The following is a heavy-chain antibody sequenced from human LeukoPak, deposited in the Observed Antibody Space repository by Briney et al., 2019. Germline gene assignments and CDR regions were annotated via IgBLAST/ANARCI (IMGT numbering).Heavy chain of an antibody. Sequence: GGSLRLSCAASGFIFSTYEMHWVRQAPGKGLEWVSYISSSGSTIYYADSVKGRFTISRDNAKNSLYLQMNSLRAEDTAVYYCASLPPVTYYYDSSGYYSGDWGQGTLVTVSS. J-gene: IGHJ4*02. D-gene: IGHD3-22*01. CDR3: ASLPPVTYYYDSSGYYSGD. V-gene: IGHV3-48*03. CDR1: GFIFSTYE. CDR2: ISSSGSTI.